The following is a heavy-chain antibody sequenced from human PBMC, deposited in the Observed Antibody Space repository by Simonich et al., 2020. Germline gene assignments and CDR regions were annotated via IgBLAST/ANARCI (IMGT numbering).Heavy chain of an antibody. J-gene: IGHJ1*01. CDR2: INHSTST. CDR1: GGSLSGYY. CDR3: ARGLRVAAAGTAFQH. V-gene: IGHV4-34*01. Sequence: QVQLQQWGAGLLKPSETLSLTCAVYGGSLSGYYWSWLPQTPGKGLEWIGEINHSTSTNYIPSLKSRVTISVDTSKNQFSLKLRAVTAADTAVYYCARGLRVAAAGTAFQHWGQGTLVTVSS. D-gene: IGHD6-13*01.